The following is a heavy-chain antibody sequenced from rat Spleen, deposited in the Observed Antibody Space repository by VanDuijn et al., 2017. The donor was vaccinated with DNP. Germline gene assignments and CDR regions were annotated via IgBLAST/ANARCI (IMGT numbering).Heavy chain of an antibody. D-gene: IGHD1-3*01. J-gene: IGHJ4*01. Sequence: EVQLVESGGDLVQPGRSLKLSCVASGFTFNNFWMTWIRQVPGKGLEWVAYMRYEGGSTYYGDSVKGRFTISRDNAKGSLYLQMNSLKSEDTATYYCAKDMTTVALGYAMDAWGQGTSVTVSS. CDR2: MRYEGGST. CDR1: GFTFNNFW. V-gene: IGHV5-31*01. CDR3: AKDMTTVALGYAMDA.